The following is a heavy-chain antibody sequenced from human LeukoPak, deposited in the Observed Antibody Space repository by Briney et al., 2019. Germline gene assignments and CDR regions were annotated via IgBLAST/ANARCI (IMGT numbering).Heavy chain of an antibody. V-gene: IGHV3-23*01. CDR3: ARDPGDGYLLDS. Sequence: GGSLRLSCAASGFTFSVAAMTWVRQAPGKGLEWVSLIGASGESTYYADSVKGRSTISRDNSKNMVYLQMDSLSAEDTGVYYCARDPGDGYLLDSWGQGTLVTVSS. J-gene: IGHJ4*02. CDR1: GFTFSVAA. CDR2: IGASGEST. D-gene: IGHD5-24*01.